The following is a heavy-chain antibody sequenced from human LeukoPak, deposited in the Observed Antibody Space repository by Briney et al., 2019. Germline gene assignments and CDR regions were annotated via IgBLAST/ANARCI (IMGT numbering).Heavy chain of an antibody. CDR2: INPNSGGT. Sequence: ASVKVSCKASGYTFTGYYMHWVRQAPGQGLEWMGWINPNSGGTNYAQKFQGRVTMTRDTSISTACMELSRLRSDDTAVYYCARVLSHRRRTPWGLPYGMDVRGQGTTVTVSS. CDR3: ARVLSHRRRTPWGLPYGMDV. V-gene: IGHV1-2*02. CDR1: GYTFTGYY. J-gene: IGHJ6*02. D-gene: IGHD7-27*01.